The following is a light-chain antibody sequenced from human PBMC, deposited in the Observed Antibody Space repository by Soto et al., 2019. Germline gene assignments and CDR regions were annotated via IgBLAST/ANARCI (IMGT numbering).Light chain of an antibody. V-gene: IGKV3-20*01. J-gene: IGKJ1*01. Sequence: EIVLTQSPATLSSFPGDRVTLSCRASESVSNNYLAWYQQRPGQAPRLLIYGASIRATDIPGRFGGHGSGTDFILAINILDPEESAVDYCPQYGGPPWTVGQGTKVDIK. CDR3: PQYGGPPWT. CDR2: GAS. CDR1: ESVSNNY.